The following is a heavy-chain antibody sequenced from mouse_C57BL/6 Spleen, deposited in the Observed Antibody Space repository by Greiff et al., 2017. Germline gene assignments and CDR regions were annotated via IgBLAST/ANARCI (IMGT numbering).Heavy chain of an antibody. Sequence: EVQLQQSGAELVRPGASVKLSCTASGYNITDYDMHWVKQRPEQGLEWIGRIDPEDGDTEYAPKFQGKATLTADTSSNTAYLELRSLTSEATAVYYCTTGGDYFDYWGQGTTLTVSS. CDR3: TTGGDYFDY. CDR1: GYNITDYD. V-gene: IGHV14-1*01. CDR2: IDPEDGDT. J-gene: IGHJ2*01.